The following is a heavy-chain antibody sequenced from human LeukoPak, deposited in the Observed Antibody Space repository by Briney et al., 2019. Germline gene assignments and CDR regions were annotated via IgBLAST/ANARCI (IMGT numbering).Heavy chain of an antibody. Sequence: ETLSLTCAVSGDYISSSSYYWGWIRQSPGTGLEWIGDIYHSGRTYYNPSLKSRVAISIDTSKNQFSLSLRSMTAADTAVFYCARRRYYDSTGYFEWGRGTLVTVSS. CDR2: IYHSGRT. CDR3: ARRRYYDSTGYFE. D-gene: IGHD3-22*01. V-gene: IGHV4-39*01. CDR1: GDYISSSSYY. J-gene: IGHJ1*01.